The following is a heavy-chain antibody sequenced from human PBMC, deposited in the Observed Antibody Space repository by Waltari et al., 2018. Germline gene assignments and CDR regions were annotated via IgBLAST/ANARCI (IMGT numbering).Heavy chain of an antibody. J-gene: IGHJ4*02. Sequence: LQLQESRPGLVKPSETLSLTCTVSGGSISSSSSYWGSIRQPPGKGLEWIGSIYDSGSTYYNPSLKGRVTISVDTSKNQFSLKLSSVTAADTAVYYCARQRRYSSGWFDYWGQGTLVTVSS. CDR1: GGSISSSSSY. CDR3: ARQRRYSSGWFDY. V-gene: IGHV4-39*01. D-gene: IGHD6-19*01. CDR2: IYDSGST.